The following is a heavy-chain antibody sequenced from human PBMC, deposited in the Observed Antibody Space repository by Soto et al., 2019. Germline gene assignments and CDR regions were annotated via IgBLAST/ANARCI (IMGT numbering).Heavy chain of an antibody. D-gene: IGHD2-15*01. CDR3: AANRGQLLHFDY. V-gene: IGHV4-4*02. Sequence: QVQLQESGPGLVKPSGTLSLTCAVSGGSISSPNWWSWVRQPPGKGLDWIGEIFRSGSTTYNPSLKSRVTISVDKSKNEFALRLSSVTAADTAVYYCAANRGQLLHFDYWGQGTLVTVSS. J-gene: IGHJ4*02. CDR2: IFRSGST. CDR1: GGSISSPNW.